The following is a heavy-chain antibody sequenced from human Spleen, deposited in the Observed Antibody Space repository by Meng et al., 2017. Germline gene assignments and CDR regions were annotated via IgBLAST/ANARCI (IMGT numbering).Heavy chain of an antibody. V-gene: IGHV4-59*01. J-gene: IGHJ5*02. D-gene: IGHD2-2*01. CDR3: ARAVVVPAAMLGWFDP. Sequence: QVQLQDSGPGLAKPSETLSLTCTVSGGSISSYYWSWIRQPPGKGLEWIGYIYYSGSTNYNPSLKSRVTISVDTSKNQFSLKLSSVTAADTAVYYCARAVVVPAAMLGWFDPWGQGTLVTVSS. CDR1: GGSISSYY. CDR2: IYYSGST.